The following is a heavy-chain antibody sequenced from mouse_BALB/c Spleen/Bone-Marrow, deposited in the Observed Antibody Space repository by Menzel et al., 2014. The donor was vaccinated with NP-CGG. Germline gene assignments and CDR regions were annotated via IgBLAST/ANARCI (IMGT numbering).Heavy chain of an antibody. CDR2: INPYNGDT. CDR1: GFSFTGYT. V-gene: IGHV1-18*01. Sequence: EVKLVESGPELVKPGASMKISCKASGFSFTGYTMNWVKQSHGKNLEWIGFINPYNGDTSYNLKFKGKSTLTVDKSFSTAYMELLSQTSEVSSVYYCARADYYIDYWGQGTTLTVSS. CDR3: ARADYYIDY. J-gene: IGHJ2*01.